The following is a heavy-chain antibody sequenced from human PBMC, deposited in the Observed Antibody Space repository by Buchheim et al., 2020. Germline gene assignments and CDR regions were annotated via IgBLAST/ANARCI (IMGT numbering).Heavy chain of an antibody. CDR2: INQGGFA. CDR3: AGARYTSGWPDFPYNYHLDV. CDR1: GGSFSDYY. Sequence: QVHLQQWGAGLLKPSETLSLTCAVYGGSFSDYYWSWIRQPPGKGLEWIGEINQGGFANYSPTLKTRLTISVDTYKNHFSLRLNSVTAADTALYFCAGARYTSGWPDFPYNYHLDVWGKG. V-gene: IGHV4-34*01. D-gene: IGHD6-19*01. J-gene: IGHJ6*03.